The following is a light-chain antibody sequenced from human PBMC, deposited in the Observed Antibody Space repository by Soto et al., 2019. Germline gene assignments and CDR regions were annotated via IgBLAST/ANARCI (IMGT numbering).Light chain of an antibody. Sequence: QCARSHPPSASWTPGHRVTISCSGSSSNVGSNTVNWFQQLPGTAPKLLIYSDNRRPSGVPGRFSGSKSGTSASLAISGLQSEDEADYYCAAWDDSLNGRHVFGTGTNATVL. CDR1: SSNVGSNT. J-gene: IGLJ1*01. CDR3: AAWDDSLNGRHV. V-gene: IGLV1-44*01. CDR2: SDN.